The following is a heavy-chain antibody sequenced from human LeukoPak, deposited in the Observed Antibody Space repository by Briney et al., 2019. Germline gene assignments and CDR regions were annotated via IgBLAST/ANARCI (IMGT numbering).Heavy chain of an antibody. J-gene: IGHJ3*02. CDR2: IYTSGST. CDR1: GGSISSGFYY. CDR3: ARDGGRARGDAFDI. Sequence: SQTLSLTCTVSGGSISSGFYYWTWIRQPAGKGLEWIGQIYTSGSTNYNPSLKSRVTISVDTSNDQFSLKLSSVTAADTAVYYCARDGGRARGDAFDIWGQGTMVTVSS. D-gene: IGHD3-16*01. V-gene: IGHV4-61*09.